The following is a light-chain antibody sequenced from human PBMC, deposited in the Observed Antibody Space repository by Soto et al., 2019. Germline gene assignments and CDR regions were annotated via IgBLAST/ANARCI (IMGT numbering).Light chain of an antibody. CDR3: SSYTGSNTWM. J-gene: IGLJ3*02. V-gene: IGLV2-14*01. Sequence: QSALTQPASVSGSPGQPITISCSGTSSDIGAYKYVSWYQQHPGKVPKLMIYEVNNRPSGVSDRFSGSKSGNTASLTISGLQAEDEADYYCSSYTGSNTWMFGGGIKLTVL. CDR2: EVN. CDR1: SSDIGAYKY.